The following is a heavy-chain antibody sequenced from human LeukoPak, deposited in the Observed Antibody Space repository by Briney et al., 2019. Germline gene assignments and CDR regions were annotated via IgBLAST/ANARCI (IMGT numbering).Heavy chain of an antibody. D-gene: IGHD6-13*01. CDR3: AREGMNAAAGTLGH. J-gene: IGHJ4*02. V-gene: IGHV4-34*01. CDR2: INHSGST. Sequence: SETLSLTCAVYGGSFSGYYWSWIRQPPGKGLEWIGEINHSGSTNYNPSLKSRVTISVDTSKNQFSLKLSSVTAADTAVYYCAREGMNAAAGTLGHWGQGTLVTVSS. CDR1: GGSFSGYY.